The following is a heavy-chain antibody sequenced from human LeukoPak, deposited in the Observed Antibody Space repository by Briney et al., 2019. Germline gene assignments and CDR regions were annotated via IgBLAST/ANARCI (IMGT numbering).Heavy chain of an antibody. CDR2: ISAYKGNT. D-gene: IGHD3-22*01. Sequence: ASVKVSCKASGYTFTSYGISWVRQAPGQGLEWVGWISAYKGNTNYAQKFQGRVTMTTDTSTSTVYMELRSLRSDDTAVYYCARTNYYDSSGYYSNQNWFDPWGQGTLVTVSS. CDR1: GYTFTSYG. CDR3: ARTNYYDSSGYYSNQNWFDP. J-gene: IGHJ5*02. V-gene: IGHV1-18*01.